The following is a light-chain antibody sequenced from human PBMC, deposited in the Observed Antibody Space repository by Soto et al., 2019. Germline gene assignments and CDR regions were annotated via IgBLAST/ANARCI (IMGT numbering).Light chain of an antibody. Sequence: EVVLTHSPVTLSLSPGERATLSCRASQSFRGLLAWYQQKPGQAPRLLIYDAYKRATGIPQRFSGSGSGTDFTLTISSLEPEDSAVYYCQQRHIWPITFGQGTRLEIK. J-gene: IGKJ5*01. V-gene: IGKV3-11*01. CDR3: QQRHIWPIT. CDR1: QSFRGL. CDR2: DAY.